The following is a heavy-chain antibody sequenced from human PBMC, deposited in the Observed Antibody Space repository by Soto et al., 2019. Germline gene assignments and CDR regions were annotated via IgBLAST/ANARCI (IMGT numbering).Heavy chain of an antibody. Sequence: QLRLQESGPGLVKPSGTLSLTCTVSADSITSRDFYWGWIRRPPGQGLEWVGTISHSGDTFYNPPLKSRLTMSLDASKNQFSMRLNSVTAADAAVYFCARQMRGPIPSFGWLSSVTSWGQGTQVTVSS. CDR1: ADSITSRDFY. CDR2: ISHSGDT. J-gene: IGHJ4*02. V-gene: IGHV4-39*01. D-gene: IGHD3-9*01. CDR3: ARQMRGPIPSFGWLSSVTS.